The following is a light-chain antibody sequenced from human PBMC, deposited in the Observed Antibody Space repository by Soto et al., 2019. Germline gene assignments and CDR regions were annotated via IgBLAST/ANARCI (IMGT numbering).Light chain of an antibody. Sequence: EIVLTQSPATLSLSPGERATLSCRASQSVTSYLACYQQKPGQAPRLLMYDASNRATGIPARFSGSGSGTDFTLTISSLEPEDFAVYYCQQRSNWPYTFGQGTKMEIK. CDR1: QSVTSY. V-gene: IGKV3-11*01. CDR3: QQRSNWPYT. J-gene: IGKJ2*01. CDR2: DAS.